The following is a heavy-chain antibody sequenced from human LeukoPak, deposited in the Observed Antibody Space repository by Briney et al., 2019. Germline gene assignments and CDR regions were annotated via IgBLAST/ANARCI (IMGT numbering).Heavy chain of an antibody. CDR3: ARGHYGGNRYFDI. V-gene: IGHV1-8*01. CDR1: GYTSRSYE. D-gene: IGHD4-23*01. CDR2: IHPNSGKT. J-gene: IGHJ4*02. Sequence: ASVKVSCKASGYTSRSYEINWVRQAPGQGLEWVGWIHPNSGKTGYAQKFQGRVTMTRDTSTETAFMELSSLKFDDTAIFYCARGHYGGNRYFDIWGQGTLVTVSS.